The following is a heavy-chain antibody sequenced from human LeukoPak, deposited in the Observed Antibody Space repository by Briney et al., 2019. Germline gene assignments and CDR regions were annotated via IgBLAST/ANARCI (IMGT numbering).Heavy chain of an antibody. Sequence: PGRSLRLSCAASGFTLSSYAMHWVRPAPGKGLEWVAVISYDGSNKYYADSVNRRFTIARDKSTNALYLQMNSRRVEHTAVNYCARDSSSRTRGLLDSWGQENLVTVSS. J-gene: IGHJ4*02. D-gene: IGHD6-6*01. CDR3: ARDSSSRTRGLLDS. V-gene: IGHV3-30*01. CDR1: GFTLSSYA. CDR2: ISYDGSNK.